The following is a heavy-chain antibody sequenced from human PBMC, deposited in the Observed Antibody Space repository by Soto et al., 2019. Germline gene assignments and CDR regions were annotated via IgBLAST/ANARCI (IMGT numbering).Heavy chain of an antibody. V-gene: IGHV3-30*03. CDR3: AQGDHYDSSVFTY. Sequence: GGSLRLSCAASGFTFSSYGMHWVRQAPGKGLEWVAVISYDGRNEYYPDSVKGRFTISRDNSKNTLYLQMNSLRAEDTAVFYCAQGDHYDSSVFTYWGQGTLVTVS. CDR2: ISYDGRNE. J-gene: IGHJ4*02. D-gene: IGHD3-22*01. CDR1: GFTFSSYG.